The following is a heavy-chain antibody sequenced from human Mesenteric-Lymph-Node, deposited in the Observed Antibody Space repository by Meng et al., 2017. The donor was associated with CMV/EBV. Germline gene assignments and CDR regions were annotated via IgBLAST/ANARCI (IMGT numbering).Heavy chain of an antibody. CDR2: ISHSGST. CDR1: GGSITSNNW. CDR3: ARGRNYYGSGIDY. D-gene: IGHD3-10*01. V-gene: IGHV4-4*02. Sequence: CAVSGGSITSNNWWRCARQPPGKGLEWIGEISHSGSTNDNPSLKRRVTISVDRSKNQFSLNLSSVTAADTAVYYCARGRNYYGSGIDYWGQGTLVTVSS. J-gene: IGHJ4*02.